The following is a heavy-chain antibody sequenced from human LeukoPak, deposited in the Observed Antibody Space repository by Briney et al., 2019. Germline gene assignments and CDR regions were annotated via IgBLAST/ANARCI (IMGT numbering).Heavy chain of an antibody. D-gene: IGHD3-10*01. CDR1: GFTFSSYN. J-gene: IGHJ4*02. CDR3: VRDFLGESGAGGC. Sequence: GGSLSLSCAASGFTFSSYNLNWVRQPPGKGPEWVSSISPSGSSTYNADSLRGRFTISRDNAKGSVFLQMNSLRGEDTAVYYCVRDFLGESGAGGCWGQGTLVTVSS. V-gene: IGHV3-21*01. CDR2: ISPSGSST.